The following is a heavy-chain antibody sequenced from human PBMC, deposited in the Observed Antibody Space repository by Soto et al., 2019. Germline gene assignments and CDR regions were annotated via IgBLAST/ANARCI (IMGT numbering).Heavy chain of an antibody. CDR3: ASQIAAALGVAP. Sequence: QVQLQESRPGLVKPSGTLSLPCAVSGGSISSSNWWSWGRQPPGKGLEWIGESYHSGSTNYNPSLKSRVTISVDKSKDHCSLELSSLTAADTAVEYCASQIAAALGVAPWGQGTLVTVSS. CDR1: GGSISSSNW. CDR2: SYHSGST. V-gene: IGHV4-4*02. D-gene: IGHD6-13*01. J-gene: IGHJ5*02.